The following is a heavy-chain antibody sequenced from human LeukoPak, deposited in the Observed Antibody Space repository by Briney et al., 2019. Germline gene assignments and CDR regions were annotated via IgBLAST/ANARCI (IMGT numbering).Heavy chain of an antibody. CDR1: GFTFSDYY. Sequence: GGSLRLSCAASGFTFSDYYMSWIRQAPGKGLEWVSYISSSGSTIYHADSVKGRFTISRDNAKNSLYLQMNSLRAEDTAVYYCARSGIYGNWNEVTIDYWGQGTLVTVSS. J-gene: IGHJ4*02. D-gene: IGHD1-1*01. CDR2: ISSSGSTI. V-gene: IGHV3-11*01. CDR3: ARSGIYGNWNEVTIDY.